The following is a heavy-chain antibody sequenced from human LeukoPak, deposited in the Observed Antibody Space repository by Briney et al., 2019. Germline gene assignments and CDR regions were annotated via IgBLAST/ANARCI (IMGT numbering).Heavy chain of an antibody. J-gene: IGHJ4*02. CDR2: IKQDGSEK. D-gene: IGHD6-19*01. Sequence: GGSLRLSCAASGFTFSRSWMSWVRQAPGKGLDWVANIKQDGSEKYYVDSVKGRFTISRDNAKNSLYLQMNSLRAEDTALYYCARDKVIAVAGNFDYWGQGTLVTVSS. CDR3: ARDKVIAVAGNFDY. CDR1: GFTFSRSW. V-gene: IGHV3-7*03.